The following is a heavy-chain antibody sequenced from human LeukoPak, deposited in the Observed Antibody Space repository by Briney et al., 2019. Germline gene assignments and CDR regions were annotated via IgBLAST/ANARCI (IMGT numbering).Heavy chain of an antibody. V-gene: IGHV4-4*07. J-gene: IGHJ4*02. D-gene: IGHD4-23*01. CDR1: GGSISGYY. CDR3: ARLVTHQFDY. Sequence: KPSETLSLTCSVSGGSISGYYWSWIRQPAGKGLECIGRISSSGSTNYNPSLKSRVTMSVDTSKDQFSLKLSSVTAADTAVYYCARLVTHQFDYWGQGTLVTVSS. CDR2: ISSSGST.